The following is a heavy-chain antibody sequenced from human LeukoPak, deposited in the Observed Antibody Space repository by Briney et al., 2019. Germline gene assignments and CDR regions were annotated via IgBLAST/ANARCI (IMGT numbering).Heavy chain of an antibody. D-gene: IGHD3-22*01. CDR1: GFTFSGYA. V-gene: IGHV3-23*01. J-gene: IGHJ4*02. CDR2: ISGSGGST. Sequence: GGSLRLSCAASGFTFSGYAMSWVRQAPGKGLEWVSAISGSGGSTYYADSVKGRFTISRDNSKNTLYLQMNSLRAEDTAVYNCAKATVYYDSSGYPYYFDYWGQGTLVTVSS. CDR3: AKATVYYDSSGYPYYFDY.